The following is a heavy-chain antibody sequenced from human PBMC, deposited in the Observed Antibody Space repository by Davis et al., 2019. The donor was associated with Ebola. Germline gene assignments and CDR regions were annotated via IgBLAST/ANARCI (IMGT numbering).Heavy chain of an antibody. CDR3: ARVGPLDGMDV. Sequence: MPSETLSLTCSVSGGSVGSDYWSWIRQSPGKGLEWIAFISNGGITYYNPSLKSRVTISVDTSKNQFSLKLSSVTAADTAVYYCARVGPLDGMDVWGKGTTVTVSS. CDR2: ISNGGIT. D-gene: IGHD1-1*01. V-gene: IGHV4-59*08. CDR1: GGSVGSDY. J-gene: IGHJ6*04.